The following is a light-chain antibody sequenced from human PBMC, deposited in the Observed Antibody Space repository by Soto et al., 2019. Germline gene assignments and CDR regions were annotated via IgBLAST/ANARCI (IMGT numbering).Light chain of an antibody. Sequence: EIVMTQSPATLSVSPGERATLSCRASQSVYSNLAWYQQNPGQPPRLLAYEASTRATGIPARFSGSGSGTEFTLTISSLPSADFAVYYCQQYNKWPLTFGGGTKVEVK. CDR2: EAS. CDR3: QQYNKWPLT. V-gene: IGKV3-15*01. J-gene: IGKJ4*01. CDR1: QSVYSN.